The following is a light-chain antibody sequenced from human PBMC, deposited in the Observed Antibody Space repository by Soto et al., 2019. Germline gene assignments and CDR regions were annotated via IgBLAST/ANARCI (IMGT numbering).Light chain of an antibody. J-gene: IGKJ2*01. CDR3: QQFNSYT. CDR2: KAS. Sequence: DIQLTQSPSTLSASVGDRITITCRASQSIGFWLAWYQQKPGKAPKRLIFKASNLDHGVPSRFSGSGSGTQFTLSISSLQPDDLATYYCQQFNSYTFGQGTKLEIK. V-gene: IGKV1-5*03. CDR1: QSIGFW.